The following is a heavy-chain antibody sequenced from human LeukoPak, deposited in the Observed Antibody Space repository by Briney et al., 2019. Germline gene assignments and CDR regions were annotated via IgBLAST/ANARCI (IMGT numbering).Heavy chain of an antibody. CDR1: GGTFSSYA. CDR3: ARGGYCSGGSCYSMFDP. J-gene: IGHJ5*02. CDR2: IIPILGIA. V-gene: IGHV1-69*04. D-gene: IGHD2-15*01. Sequence: ASVKVSCKASGGTFSSYAISWVRQAPGQGLEWMGRIIPILGIANYAQKFQGRVTITADKSTSTAYMELSSLRSEDTAVYYCARGGYCSGGSCYSMFDPWGQGTLVTVSS.